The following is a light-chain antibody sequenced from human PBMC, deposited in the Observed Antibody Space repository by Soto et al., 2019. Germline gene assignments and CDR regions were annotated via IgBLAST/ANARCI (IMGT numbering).Light chain of an antibody. V-gene: IGLV1-51*01. Sequence: QSVLTQPPSVSAAPGPKVTISCSGSSSNIGNNYVSWYQQFPGTAPKLLIYDTNKRPSGIPDRFSGSKSGTSATLGITGLQTGDEADYYCGTWDSSLSAYVFGTGTKVTVL. J-gene: IGLJ1*01. CDR1: SSNIGNNY. CDR3: GTWDSSLSAYV. CDR2: DTN.